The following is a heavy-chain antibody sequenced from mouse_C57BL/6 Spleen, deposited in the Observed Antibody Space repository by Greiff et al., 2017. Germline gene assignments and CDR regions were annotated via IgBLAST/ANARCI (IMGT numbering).Heavy chain of an antibody. CDR1: GYTFTDYN. V-gene: IGHV1-18*01. Sequence: VQLKESGPELVKPGASVKIPCKASGYTFTDYNMDWVKQSHGKSLEWIGDINPNNGGTIYNQKFKGKATLTVDKSSSTAYMELRSLTSEDTAVYYCARNPYYYGSNPWYFDVWGTGTTVTVSS. D-gene: IGHD1-1*01. CDR2: INPNNGGT. CDR3: ARNPYYYGSNPWYFDV. J-gene: IGHJ1*03.